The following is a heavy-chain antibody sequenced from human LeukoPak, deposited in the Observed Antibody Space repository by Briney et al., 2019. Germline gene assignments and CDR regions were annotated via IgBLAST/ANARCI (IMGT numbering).Heavy chain of an antibody. Sequence: PGRSLRLSCAASGFTFSSYGMHWVRQAPGKGLEWVAVISYDGSNKYYADSVKGRFTISRDNSKSTLYLQMNSLRAEDTALYYCAKDQDFLTAYFFCGLDVWGQGTTVTVSS. CDR2: ISYDGSNK. J-gene: IGHJ6*02. CDR1: GFTFSSYG. V-gene: IGHV3-30*18. D-gene: IGHD3-9*01. CDR3: AKDQDFLTAYFFCGLDV.